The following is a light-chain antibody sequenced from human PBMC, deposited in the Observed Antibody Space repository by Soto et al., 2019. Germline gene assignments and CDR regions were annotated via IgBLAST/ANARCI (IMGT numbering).Light chain of an antibody. J-gene: IGKJ1*01. V-gene: IGKV3-20*01. Sequence: EIVLTQSPGTLSLSPGERATLSCRASQSVSSSYLAWYQQKPGQARRLVIYGASSRATGIPDRFSGSGSGTDFTLTISRLEPEDFAVYYCQQYGSSRWTFGQGTKVEIK. CDR2: GAS. CDR1: QSVSSSY. CDR3: QQYGSSRWT.